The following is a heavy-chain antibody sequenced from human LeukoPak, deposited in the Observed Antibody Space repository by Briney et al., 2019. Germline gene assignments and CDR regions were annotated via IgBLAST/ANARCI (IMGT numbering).Heavy chain of an antibody. CDR3: ARAARSTGNAFDI. CDR1: GYTFTSYG. Sequence: ASVKVSCKASGYTFTSYGISWVRQAPGQGLEWMGWINPNSGGTNYAQKFQGRVTMTRDTSISTAYMELSRLRSDDTAVYYCARAARSTGNAFDIWGQGTMVTVSS. V-gene: IGHV1-2*02. CDR2: INPNSGGT. D-gene: IGHD1-1*01. J-gene: IGHJ3*02.